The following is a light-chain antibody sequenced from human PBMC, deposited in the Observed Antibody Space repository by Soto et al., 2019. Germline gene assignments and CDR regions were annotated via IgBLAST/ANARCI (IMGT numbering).Light chain of an antibody. CDR1: SSDVGGYNY. CDR2: EVS. Sequence: QSVLTQPPSASGSPGQSVTMSCTGTSSDVGGYNYVSWYQQHPGKAPKLMIYEVSKRPSGVPDRFSGSKSGNTASLTVSGLQAEDEADYYCRSYAGSNNFIFGGGTKLTVL. V-gene: IGLV2-8*01. CDR3: RSYAGSNNFI. J-gene: IGLJ2*01.